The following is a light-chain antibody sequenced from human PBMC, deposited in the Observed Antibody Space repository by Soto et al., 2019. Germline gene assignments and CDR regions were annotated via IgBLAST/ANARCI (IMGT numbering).Light chain of an antibody. Sequence: ENVLTQSPGTLSLSPGERATLSCRASQSVSNSLVWYQQKPGQSPRLLIYGASSRATGIPDRFSGSGSGTDFTLTISRLEPEDFAVYYCQQYASLPRTFGQGTKLEIK. V-gene: IGKV3-20*01. CDR2: GAS. CDR1: QSVSNS. J-gene: IGKJ2*01. CDR3: QQYASLPRT.